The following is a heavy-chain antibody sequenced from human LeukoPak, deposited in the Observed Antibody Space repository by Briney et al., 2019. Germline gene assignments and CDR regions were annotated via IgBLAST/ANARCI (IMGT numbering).Heavy chain of an antibody. J-gene: IGHJ4*02. D-gene: IGHD2-8*01. CDR1: GYTFTSNA. CDR2: INTNTGNP. V-gene: IGHV7-4-1*02. Sequence: ASVKVSCKASGYTFTSNALGWVRQAPGQGLEWMGWINTNTGNPTYAQGFTGRFVFSLDTSDNTAYLQTSSLRAEDTAVYYCASFFCTSGLCYYLDYWGQGTLVTVSS. CDR3: ASFFCTSGLCYYLDY.